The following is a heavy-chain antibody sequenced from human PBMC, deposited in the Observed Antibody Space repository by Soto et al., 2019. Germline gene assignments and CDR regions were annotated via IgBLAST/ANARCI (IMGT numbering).Heavy chain of an antibody. CDR2: IYYSGST. D-gene: IGHD4-17*01. CDR3: ARHENFLPTPGADDYASWFDP. V-gene: IGHV4-59*08. Sequence: PSETLSLTCTVSGGSISSYSWSWIRQPPGKGLEWIGYIYYSGSTNYNPSLKSRVTISVDTSKNQFSLKLSSVTAADTAVYYCARHENFLPTPGADDYASWFDPWGQGTLVTVSS. CDR1: GGSISSYS. J-gene: IGHJ5*02.